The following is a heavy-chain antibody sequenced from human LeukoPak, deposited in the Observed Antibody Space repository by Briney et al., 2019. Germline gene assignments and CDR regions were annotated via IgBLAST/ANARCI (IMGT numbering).Heavy chain of an antibody. CDR2: ISSSSSYI. CDR1: GFTFSSYS. J-gene: IGHJ4*02. V-gene: IGHV3-21*01. CDR3: AREWDWLTARPFDS. D-gene: IGHD3-3*01. Sequence: GGSLKLSCAASGFTFSSYSMNWVRQAPGKGLEWVSSISSSSSYIYYADSVKGRFTISRDNAKNSVYLQMNSLRAEDTAVYYCAREWDWLTARPFDSWGQGTLVTVSS.